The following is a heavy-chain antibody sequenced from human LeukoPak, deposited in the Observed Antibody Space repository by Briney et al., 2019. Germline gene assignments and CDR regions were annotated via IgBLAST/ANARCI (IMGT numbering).Heavy chain of an antibody. V-gene: IGHV1-18*01. CDR2: ISAYNGNP. Sequence: ASVKVSCKASGYTFTNFGIIWVRQAPGQGLEWMGWISAYNGNPKYSQRVQGRVTLTADTSTSTAYMEIRSLRFDDTAIYYCARSHSGSLRAPFDFWGQGTLVTVSS. D-gene: IGHD3-22*01. CDR1: GYTFTNFG. J-gene: IGHJ4*01. CDR3: ARSHSGSLRAPFDF.